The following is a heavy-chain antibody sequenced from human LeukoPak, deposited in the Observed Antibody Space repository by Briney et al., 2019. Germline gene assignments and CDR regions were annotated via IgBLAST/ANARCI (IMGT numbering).Heavy chain of an antibody. J-gene: IGHJ4*02. CDR3: AKASDYGDYRGYFDY. CDR1: GFTFSSHA. V-gene: IGHV3-23*01. D-gene: IGHD4-17*01. Sequence: PGGSLRLSCAASGFTFSSHAMSWVRQAPGKGLEWVSAISGSGGSTYYADSVKGRFTISRDNSKNTLYLQMNSLRAEDTAVYYCAKASDYGDYRGYFDYWGQGTLVTVSS. CDR2: ISGSGGST.